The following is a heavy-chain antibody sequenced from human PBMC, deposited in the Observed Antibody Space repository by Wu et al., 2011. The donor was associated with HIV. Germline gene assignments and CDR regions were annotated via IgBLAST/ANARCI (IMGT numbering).Heavy chain of an antibody. V-gene: IGHV1-69*14. J-gene: IGHJ6*02. CDR2: IIPIFGTA. D-gene: IGHD1-1*01. CDR1: GGTFNSYG. CDR3: AKAGQQLIRRRFYYCGLDV. Sequence: QVQLVQSGAAVKKPGSSVKVSCKASGGTFNSYGITWVRQAPGQGLEWMGGIIPIFGTANYAQKFQGRVTITADKSTSTAYMELSSLRSEDTAVYFCAKAGQQLIRRRFYYCGLDVVGPKGPTGHR.